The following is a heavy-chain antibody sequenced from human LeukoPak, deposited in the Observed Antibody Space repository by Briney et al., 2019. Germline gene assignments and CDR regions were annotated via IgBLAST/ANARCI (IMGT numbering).Heavy chain of an antibody. D-gene: IGHD6-19*01. Sequence: SQTLSLTCTLSVGSISSGDYYWSWIRQPPGKGLEWIGYIYYSGSTYYNPSLKSRVTISVDTSKNQFSLKLSSVTAADTAVYYCARGEGIAVAGLPFDYWGQGTLVTVSS. CDR3: ARGEGIAVAGLPFDY. CDR2: IYYSGST. J-gene: IGHJ4*02. V-gene: IGHV4-30-4*08. CDR1: VGSISSGDYY.